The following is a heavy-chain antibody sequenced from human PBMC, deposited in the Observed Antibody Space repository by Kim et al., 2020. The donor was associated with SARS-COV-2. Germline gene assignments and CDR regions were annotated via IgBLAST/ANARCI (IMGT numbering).Heavy chain of an antibody. V-gene: IGHV4-31*03. CDR2: IYYSGST. D-gene: IGHD6-13*01. CDR1: GGSISSGGYY. Sequence: SETLSLTCTVSGGSISSGGYYWSWIRQHPGKGLEWIGYIYYSGSTYYNPSLKSRVTISVDTSKNQFSLKPRSVTAADTAVYYCARDPSSSWSLWGQGTLVTVSS. J-gene: IGHJ4*02. CDR3: ARDPSSSWSL.